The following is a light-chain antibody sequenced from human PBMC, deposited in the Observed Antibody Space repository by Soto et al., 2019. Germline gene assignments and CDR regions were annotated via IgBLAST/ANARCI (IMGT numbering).Light chain of an antibody. CDR1: QSFSTF. V-gene: IGKV1-39*01. J-gene: IGKJ4*01. CDR2: GAS. Sequence: DIELTQSPSSLSASVGDRVTITCRASQSFSTFLNWYQHKRGKAPKLLIHGASSLQSGVPFRFTGSGSGTDVSLTISSLQPEDSATYYCQQSYSTLLSFGGGTKVEI. CDR3: QQSYSTLLS.